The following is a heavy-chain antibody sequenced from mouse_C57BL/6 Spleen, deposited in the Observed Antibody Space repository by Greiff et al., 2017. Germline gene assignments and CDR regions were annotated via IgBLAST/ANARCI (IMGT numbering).Heavy chain of an antibody. CDR2: IDPSDSYT. CDR3: ARSKGDYPLAY. J-gene: IGHJ3*01. V-gene: IGHV1-50*01. Sequence: VQLQQSGAELVKPGASVKLSCKASGYTFTSYWMQWVKQRPGQGLEWIGEIDPSDSYTNYNQKFKGKATLTVDTSSSTAYMQLSSLTSEDSAVYYCARSKGDYPLAYWGQGTLVTVSA. D-gene: IGHD2-4*01. CDR1: GYTFTSYW.